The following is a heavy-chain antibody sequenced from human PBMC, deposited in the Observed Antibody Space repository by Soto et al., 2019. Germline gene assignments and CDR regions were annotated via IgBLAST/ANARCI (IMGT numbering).Heavy chain of an antibody. CDR2: FNAGSGNT. CDR3: ARSSGGNFGIIIEGTNWFAP. J-gene: IGHJ5*02. V-gene: IGHV1-3*01. Sequence: ASVKVSCKASGYTFTSYSMHWVRQAPGQRLEWMGWFNAGSGNTKYSQKFQGRVTITRDTSASTVYMEVSSLTSEDTAMYYCARSSGGNFGIIIEGTNWFAPWGQGTLVTVSS. CDR1: GYTFTSYS. D-gene: IGHD1-26*01.